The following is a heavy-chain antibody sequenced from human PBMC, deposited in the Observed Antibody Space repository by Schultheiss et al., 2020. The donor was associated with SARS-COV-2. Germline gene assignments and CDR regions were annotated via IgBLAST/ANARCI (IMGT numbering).Heavy chain of an antibody. Sequence: SETLSLTCTVSGGSISSGGYYWSWIRQHPGKGLEWIGYIYYSGSTYYNPSLKSLVTISVDTSKNQFSLKLSSVTAADTAVYYCARASTIFGVVITHFDYWGQGTLVTVSS. D-gene: IGHD3-3*01. V-gene: IGHV4-31*01. J-gene: IGHJ4*02. CDR1: GGSISSGGYY. CDR2: IYYSGST. CDR3: ARASTIFGVVITHFDY.